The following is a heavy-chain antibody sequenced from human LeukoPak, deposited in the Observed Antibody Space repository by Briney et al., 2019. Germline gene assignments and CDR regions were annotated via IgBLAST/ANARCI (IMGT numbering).Heavy chain of an antibody. J-gene: IGHJ4*02. CDR2: ISAYNGNT. CDR1: GYTFTSYG. Sequence: ASVKVSCKASGYTFTSYGISWVRQAPGQGLEWMGWISAYNGNTNYAQKLQGRVTMTTDTSTSTAYMELRSLRSDDTAVYYCASGQLSSTGMGGDYFDYWGQGALVTVSS. CDR3: ASGQLSSTGMGGDYFDY. D-gene: IGHD2-2*01. V-gene: IGHV1-18*01.